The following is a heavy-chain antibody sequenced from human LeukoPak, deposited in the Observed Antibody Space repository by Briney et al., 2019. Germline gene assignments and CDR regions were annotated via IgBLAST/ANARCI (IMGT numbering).Heavy chain of an antibody. CDR1: GFTFDDYA. Sequence: GGSLRLSCAASGFTFDDYAMPWVRQAPGKGLEWVSGISWNSGSIGYADSVKGRFTISRDNSKNTLYLQMNSLRAEDTAVYYCAPLGYCSDTSCSDTDYWGQGTLVTVSS. V-gene: IGHV3-9*01. J-gene: IGHJ4*02. D-gene: IGHD2-2*01. CDR3: APLGYCSDTSCSDTDY. CDR2: ISWNSGSI.